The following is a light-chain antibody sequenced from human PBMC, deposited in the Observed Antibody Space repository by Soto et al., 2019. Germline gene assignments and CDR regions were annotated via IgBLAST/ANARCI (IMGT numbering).Light chain of an antibody. Sequence: QSALTQPPSASGSPGQSVTISCTGTNSDVGGYNYVSWYQQHPGKAHKLMIYEVTKRPSGIPDRFSGSKSGNTASLTVSGLQAEDEGDYYCSSYAGSNILEVLGSGTKHTVL. V-gene: IGLV2-8*01. CDR1: NSDVGGYNY. CDR2: EVT. J-gene: IGLJ1*01. CDR3: SSYAGSNILEV.